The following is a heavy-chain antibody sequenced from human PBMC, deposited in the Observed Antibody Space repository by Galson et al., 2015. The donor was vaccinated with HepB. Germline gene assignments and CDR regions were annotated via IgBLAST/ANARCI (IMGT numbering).Heavy chain of an antibody. V-gene: IGHV1-46*01. D-gene: IGHD3-22*01. CDR1: GYTFTSYY. CDR2: INPSGGST. CDR3: ARDCRYYYDSSGCFDY. Sequence: SVKVSCKASGYTFTSYYMHWVRQAPGQGLEWMGIINPSGGSTSYAQKFQGRVTMTRDTSTSTVYMELSSLRSEDTAVYYCARDCRYYYDSSGCFDYWGQGTLVTVSS. J-gene: IGHJ4*02.